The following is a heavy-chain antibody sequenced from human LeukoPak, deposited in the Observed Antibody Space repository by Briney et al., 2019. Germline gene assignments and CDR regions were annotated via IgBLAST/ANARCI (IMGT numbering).Heavy chain of an antibody. CDR2: IHSGDSTT. J-gene: IGHJ3*02. D-gene: IGHD3-16*01. V-gene: IGHV3-48*04. Sequence: PGGSLRLSCAASGFTFRSHSMNWVRQAPGKGLEWISYIHSGDSTTYYADSVKGRFTISRDNAKNSLYLQMNSLGAEDTAVYYCARGGGTVDIWGQGTVVTVSS. CDR1: GFTFRSHS. CDR3: ARGGGTVDI.